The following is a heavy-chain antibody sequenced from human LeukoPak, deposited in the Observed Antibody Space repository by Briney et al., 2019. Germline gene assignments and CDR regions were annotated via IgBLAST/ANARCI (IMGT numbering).Heavy chain of an antibody. D-gene: IGHD3-3*01. CDR3: ARDERLLSFLK. J-gene: IGHJ4*02. Sequence: PGGSLRLSCAAYGFTFSIYEMNWVRQAPGKGLEWISYIDTSGTTTYYADSVRGRFTVSRDNSKNTLYLQMNSLRAEDTAIYYCARDERLLSFLKWGQGTLVTVSS. CDR1: GFTFSIYE. V-gene: IGHV3-48*03. CDR2: IDTSGTTT.